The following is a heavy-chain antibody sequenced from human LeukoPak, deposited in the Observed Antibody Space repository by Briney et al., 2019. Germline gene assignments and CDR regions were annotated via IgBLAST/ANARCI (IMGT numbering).Heavy chain of an antibody. CDR1: GFTFSSYG. J-gene: IGHJ5*02. D-gene: IGHD3-22*01. Sequence: PGGSLRLSCAASGFTFSSYGMHWVRQAPGKGLEWVAFIRYDGSNKYYADSVKGRFTISRDNSKNTLYLQMNSLRAEDTAVYYCAKPVIHTMISSLVAWGQGTLVTVSS. CDR3: AKPVIHTMISSLVA. CDR2: IRYDGSNK. V-gene: IGHV3-30*02.